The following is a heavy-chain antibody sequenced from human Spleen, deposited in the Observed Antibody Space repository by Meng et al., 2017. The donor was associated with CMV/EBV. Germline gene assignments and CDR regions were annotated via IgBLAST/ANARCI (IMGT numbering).Heavy chain of an antibody. Sequence: ASVKVSCKASGYTFSSYHMHWVRQAPGQRLEWMGWINPNTGGTNYAQNFQGRVTMTRDTSITTVYMELSRLRSDDTAVYYCARGRIGGLRFLGDHWGQGTLVTVSS. CDR3: ARGRIGGLRFLGDH. V-gene: IGHV1-2*02. D-gene: IGHD3-3*01. CDR1: GYTFSSYH. J-gene: IGHJ4*02. CDR2: INPNTGGT.